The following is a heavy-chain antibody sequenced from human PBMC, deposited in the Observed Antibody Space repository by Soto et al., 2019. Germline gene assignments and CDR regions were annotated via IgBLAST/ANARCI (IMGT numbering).Heavy chain of an antibody. J-gene: IGHJ5*02. CDR3: AHNLVAGTSWFDP. CDR2: SYWDDEK. Sequence: QITLKESGPTLVKPTQTLTLTCTFSGFSLSTSGVGVVWIRQPPGKALEWLGISYWDDEKRYRPSLKSRLTITMDTSKNQVVLTMTTMDPVDTGTYYCAHNLVAGTSWFDPWGQGTLVTVSS. V-gene: IGHV2-5*02. D-gene: IGHD6-19*01. CDR1: GFSLSTSGVG.